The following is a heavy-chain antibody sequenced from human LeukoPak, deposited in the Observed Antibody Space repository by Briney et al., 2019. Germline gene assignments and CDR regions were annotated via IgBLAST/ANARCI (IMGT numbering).Heavy chain of an antibody. V-gene: IGHV1-46*04. D-gene: IGHD3-10*01. CDR3: TRSSGSYYYFDY. Sequence: GASVTVSCKASGYTFTRYYMHWVRQAPGQGLEWMGIINPNGGSTTYAKKLQGRVTMTRDISTSTVYMELRSLRSEDTAVYYCTRSSGSYYYFDYWGQGTLVTVSS. CDR2: INPNGGST. J-gene: IGHJ4*02. CDR1: GYTFTRYY.